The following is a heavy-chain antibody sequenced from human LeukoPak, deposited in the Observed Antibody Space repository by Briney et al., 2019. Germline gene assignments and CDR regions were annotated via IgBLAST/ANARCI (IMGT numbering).Heavy chain of an antibody. D-gene: IGHD1-26*01. CDR3: AKGPSGSYYFDY. CDR1: GFTFSSYG. V-gene: IGHV3-23*01. CDR2: ISGSGGST. J-gene: IGHJ4*02. Sequence: PGGSLRLSCAASGFTFSSYGMSWVRQAPGKGLEWVSAISGSGGSTYYADSVKGRFTISRDNSKNTLYLQMNSLRAEDTAVYYCAKGPSGSYYFDYWGQGTLVTVSS.